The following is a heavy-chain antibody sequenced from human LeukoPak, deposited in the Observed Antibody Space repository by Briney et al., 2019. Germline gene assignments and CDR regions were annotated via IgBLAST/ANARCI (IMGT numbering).Heavy chain of an antibody. J-gene: IGHJ6*02. D-gene: IGHD6-13*01. V-gene: IGHV4-59*08. CDR2: ISYSGNT. CDR3: ARHGGYSSSLGV. Sequence: PSETLSLTCTVSGGSISSYYWSWIRQPPGRRLEWIGYISYSGNTNYNPSLQSRVTISVDTSKNQFSLKLNSVTAADTAVYYCARHGGYSSSLGVWGQGTTVTVSS. CDR1: GGSISSYY.